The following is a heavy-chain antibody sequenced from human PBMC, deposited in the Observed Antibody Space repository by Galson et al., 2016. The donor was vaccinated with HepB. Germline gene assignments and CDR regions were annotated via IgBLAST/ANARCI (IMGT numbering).Heavy chain of an antibody. Sequence: SLRLSCAASGFTFSSYWMHWARQAPGKGLVWVSRINSDGGSKDYADSVKGRFTISRDNAKTSLFLQMNSLRAEDTAVYYCARQSQMARTVFDYWGQGTLVTVSS. V-gene: IGHV3-74*01. CDR2: INSDGGSK. D-gene: IGHD5-24*01. CDR1: GFTFSSYW. J-gene: IGHJ4*02. CDR3: ARQSQMARTVFDY.